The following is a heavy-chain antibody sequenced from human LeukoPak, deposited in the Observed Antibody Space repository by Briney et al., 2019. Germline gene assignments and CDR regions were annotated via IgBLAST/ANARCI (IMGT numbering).Heavy chain of an antibody. CDR3: VRGPTRANSSDY. CDR1: GFIFSNYW. V-gene: IGHV3-7*01. J-gene: IGHJ4*02. CDR2: IKQDGSEK. D-gene: IGHD2/OR15-2a*01. Sequence: GGSLRLSCTASGFIFSNYWMSWVRQAPGKGLEWVANIKQDGSEKYYVDSVKGRFTISRDNAKNSLYLQMNSLRTEDTAMYYCVRGPTRANSSDYWGQGTLVTVSS.